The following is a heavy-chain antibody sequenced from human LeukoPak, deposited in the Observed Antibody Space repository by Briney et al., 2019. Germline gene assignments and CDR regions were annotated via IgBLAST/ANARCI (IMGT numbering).Heavy chain of an antibody. CDR2: LSYDGSNK. CDR3: ARSAMVLDAFDI. V-gene: IGHV3-30-3*01. CDR1: GFTFSSYA. J-gene: IGHJ3*02. Sequence: GGSLRLSCAASGFTFSSYAMHWVRQAPGKGLEWVAVLSYDGSNKFYADSVKGRFTISRDNSKTTLYLQMNSLRAEDTAVYYCARSAMVLDAFDIWGQGTMVTVSS. D-gene: IGHD5-18*01.